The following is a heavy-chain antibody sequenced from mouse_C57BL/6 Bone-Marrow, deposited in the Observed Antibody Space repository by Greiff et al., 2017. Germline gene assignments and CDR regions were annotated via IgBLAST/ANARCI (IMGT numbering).Heavy chain of an antibody. CDR2: IYPGSGNT. CDR3: ARRYGSWWYFDV. CDR1: GYTFTDYY. D-gene: IGHD1-1*01. J-gene: IGHJ1*03. Sequence: VKLVESGAELVRPGASVKLSCKASGYTFTDYYINWVKQRPGQGLEWIARIYPGSGNTYYNEKFKGKATLTAEKSSSTAYMQLSSLTSEDSAVYFCARRYGSWWYFDVWGTGTTVTVSS. V-gene: IGHV1-76*01.